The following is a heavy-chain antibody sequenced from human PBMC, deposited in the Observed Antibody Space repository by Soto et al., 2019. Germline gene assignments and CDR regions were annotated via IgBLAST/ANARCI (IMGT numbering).Heavy chain of an antibody. Sequence: QVQLVESGGGVVQPGRSLRLSCAASGFTFSSYAMHWVRQAPGKGLEWVAVISYDGSNKYYADSVKGRFTISRDNSKNTLYLQMNSLRADDTAVYYCARADYPLNYYYGMDVWGPGTTVTVSS. D-gene: IGHD3-16*01. J-gene: IGHJ6*02. CDR3: ARADYPLNYYYGMDV. V-gene: IGHV3-30-3*01. CDR2: ISYDGSNK. CDR1: GFTFSSYA.